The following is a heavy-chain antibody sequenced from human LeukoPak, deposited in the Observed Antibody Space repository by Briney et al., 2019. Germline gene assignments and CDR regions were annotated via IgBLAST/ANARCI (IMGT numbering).Heavy chain of an antibody. CDR2: IQQDGSAR. J-gene: IGHJ4*02. V-gene: IGHV3-7*01. CDR1: GFTLRSYD. D-gene: IGHD6-19*01. Sequence: GGSLRPSCAASGFTLRSYDMSWVRQAPGKGLEWVATIQQDGSARSYVDSVKGRFTISRDNAKDSLFLQMDSLRAGDTAVYYCARIGWPSNGGWYFGYWGQGTLVTVSS. CDR3: ARIGWPSNGGWYFGY.